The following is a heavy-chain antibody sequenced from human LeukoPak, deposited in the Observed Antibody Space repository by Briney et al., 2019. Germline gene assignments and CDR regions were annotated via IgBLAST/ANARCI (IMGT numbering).Heavy chain of an antibody. CDR3: ARRPGRYYYDSSGYDY. CDR1: GYSFTSYW. V-gene: IGHV5-51*01. J-gene: IGHJ4*02. Sequence: GESLKISCKGSGYSFTSYWIGWVRQMPGKGLEWMGIIYPGDSDTRYSPSLQGQVTISADKSISTAYLQWSSLKASDTAMYYCARRPGRYYYDSSGYDYWGQGTLVTVSS. D-gene: IGHD3-22*01. CDR2: IYPGDSDT.